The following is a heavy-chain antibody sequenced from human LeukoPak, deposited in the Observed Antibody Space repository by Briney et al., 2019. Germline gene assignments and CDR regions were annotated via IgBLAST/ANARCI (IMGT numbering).Heavy chain of an antibody. CDR2: ITATSGSV. Sequence: PGGSLRLSCTGSNFSFGYYGMNWVRQTPGKGLEWLSYITATSGSVYYADSVKGRFAISRDNSKNTLYLQMNSLRAEDTAVYYCAKAWGLYCSSINCLSWGQGTLVTVSS. D-gene: IGHD2-2*01. CDR1: NFSFGYYG. J-gene: IGHJ5*02. V-gene: IGHV3-48*01. CDR3: AKAWGLYCSSINCLS.